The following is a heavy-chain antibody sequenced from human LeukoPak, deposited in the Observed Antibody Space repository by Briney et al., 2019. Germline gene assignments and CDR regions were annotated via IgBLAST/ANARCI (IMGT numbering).Heavy chain of an antibody. D-gene: IGHD3-22*01. J-gene: IGHJ4*02. CDR2: INPNSGGT. V-gene: IGHV1-2*02. CDR1: GYTFTGYY. CDR3: ARGPRGYYDSSGYGC. Sequence: ASVKVSCKASGYTFTGYYMHWVRQAPGQGLEWMGWINPNSGGTNYAQKFQGRVTMTRDTSISTAYMELSRLRSDDTAVYYCARGPRGYYDSSGYGCWGQGTLVTVSS.